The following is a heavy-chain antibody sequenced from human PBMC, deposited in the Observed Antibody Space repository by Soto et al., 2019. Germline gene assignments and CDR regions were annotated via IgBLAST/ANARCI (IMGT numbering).Heavy chain of an antibody. J-gene: IGHJ3*02. CDR2: ISAYNGNT. CDR3: ARDKRRFLEWANDAFDI. Sequence: QVQLVQSGAEVKKPGASVKVSCKASGYTFTSYGISWVRQAPGQGLEWMGWISAYNGNTNYAQKLQGRVTMTTDTSTSTAYMELRSLRSDDTAVYYCARDKRRFLEWANDAFDIWGQGTMVTVSS. D-gene: IGHD3-3*01. V-gene: IGHV1-18*04. CDR1: GYTFTSYG.